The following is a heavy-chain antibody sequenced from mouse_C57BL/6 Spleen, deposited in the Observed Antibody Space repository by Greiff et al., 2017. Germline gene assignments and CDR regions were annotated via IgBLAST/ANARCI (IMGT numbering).Heavy chain of an antibody. D-gene: IGHD2-3*01. J-gene: IGHJ2*01. CDR1: GYTFTDHT. V-gene: IGHV1-78*01. CDR2: IYPRDGST. CDR3: ARRGGYGYYVFDY. Sequence: QVKLKQSDAELVKPGASVQISCKVSGYTFTDHTIHWMKQRPEQGLEWIGYIYPRDGSTKYNEKLKGKAILTADKSSSTAYMQLNSLTSEDSAVYFCARRGGYGYYVFDYWGQGTTLTVSS.